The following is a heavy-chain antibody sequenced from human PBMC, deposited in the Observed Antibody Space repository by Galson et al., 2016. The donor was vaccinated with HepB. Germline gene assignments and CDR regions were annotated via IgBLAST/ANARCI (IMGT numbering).Heavy chain of an antibody. CDR2: INDDGSNP. D-gene: IGHD3-16*01. CDR1: GFVFSRAW. J-gene: IGHJ4*02. V-gene: IGHV3-74*01. Sequence: SLRLSCAASGFVFSRAWMHWIRQVPGQGLVWVSRINDDGSNPYYADSVKGRFTISRDNAKNTLYLEMDSLRADDTAVYYCARDPEGDCYFDHWSRGTLVTVSS. CDR3: ARDPEGDCYFDH.